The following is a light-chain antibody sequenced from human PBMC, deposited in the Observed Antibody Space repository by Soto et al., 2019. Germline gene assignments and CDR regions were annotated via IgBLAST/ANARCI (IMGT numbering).Light chain of an antibody. CDR2: DND. J-gene: IGLJ3*02. Sequence: QSVLTQPPSVSAAPGLKVTISCSGSSSNIGNNYVSWYQQFPGTAPNVIIFDNDDRPSGTPDRFSGSKSGTSATLVITELQTGDEADYYCGTWDSTLSSDVFGGGTKLTVL. V-gene: IGLV1-51*01. CDR3: GTWDSTLSSDV. CDR1: SSNIGNNY.